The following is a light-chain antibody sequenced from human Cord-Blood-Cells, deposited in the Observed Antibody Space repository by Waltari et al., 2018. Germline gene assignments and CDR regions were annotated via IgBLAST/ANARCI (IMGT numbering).Light chain of an antibody. CDR3: GTWDSSLSAYV. CDR1: SSNIGNNY. V-gene: IGLV1-51*01. CDR2: DNN. J-gene: IGLJ1*01. Sequence: QSVLTQPPSVSAAPGQKVTISCSGSSSNIGNNYVSWYQQLPGTAPKLLIYDNNKRPSGIPDRFSGSKSGTSATPGITGLQTRDEADYYCGTWDSSLSAYVFGTGTKVTVL.